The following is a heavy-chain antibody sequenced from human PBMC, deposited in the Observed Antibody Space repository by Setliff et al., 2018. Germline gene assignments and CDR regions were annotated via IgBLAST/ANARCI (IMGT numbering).Heavy chain of an antibody. CDR3: ARDPTGSDFVFSYFFDV. CDR2: LNPRGGGS. D-gene: IGHD3-10*01. Sequence: ASVKVSCKTSGYTFTDYSIHWLRQAPGQGLEWMGRLNPRGGGSHLPQRLKGRVTMTRDTSKRIVYMELRSLTSDDTAVYYCARDPTGSDFVFSYFFDVWGKGTTVTVSS. V-gene: IGHV1-2*06. CDR1: GYTFTDYS. J-gene: IGHJ6*03.